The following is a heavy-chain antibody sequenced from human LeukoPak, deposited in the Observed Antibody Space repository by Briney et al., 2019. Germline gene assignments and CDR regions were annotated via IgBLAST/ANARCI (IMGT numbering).Heavy chain of an antibody. CDR1: GFTFDNYA. CDR3: AKCSASYYNDAFDI. V-gene: IGHV3-23*01. Sequence: GGSLRLSCAASGFTFDNYAMNRVRQAPGKGLEWLAYIRGGGGVTRYSDSVKDRFTISRDNSKNTLYLQMNSLRAEDTAIYYCAKCSASYYNDAFDIWGRGTMVTVSS. D-gene: IGHD3-10*01. J-gene: IGHJ3*02. CDR2: IRGGGGVT.